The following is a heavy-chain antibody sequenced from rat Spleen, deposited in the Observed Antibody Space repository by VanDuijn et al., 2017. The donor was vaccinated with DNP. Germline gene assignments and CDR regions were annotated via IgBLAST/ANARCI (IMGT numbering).Heavy chain of an antibody. D-gene: IGHD1-1*01. V-gene: IGHV5-27*01. Sequence: EVQLVESGGGLVRPGRSLKLSCAASGFIFSNYDMAWVRQAPTKGLEWVASITSSGDNTFYRDSVKGRFTVSRDNAKSTLYLQMDSLRSDDTATYYCTKDLQWYAMDAWGQGTSVTVSS. J-gene: IGHJ4*01. CDR1: GFIFSNYD. CDR3: TKDLQWYAMDA. CDR2: ITSSGDNT.